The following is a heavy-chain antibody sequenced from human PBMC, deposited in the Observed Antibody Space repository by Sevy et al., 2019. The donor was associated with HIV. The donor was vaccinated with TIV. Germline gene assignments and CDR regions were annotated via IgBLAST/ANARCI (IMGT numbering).Heavy chain of an antibody. Sequence: ASVKVSCKASGYTFNSFYIHWVRQAPGQGLEWMGWINPYSGGTHYAQTFQGRVTLTRDTSISVAYMDLTSLRSNDTAVYYCVRDRFYGGDSVTFAGDFWGQGTLVTVSS. CDR1: GYTFNSFY. V-gene: IGHV1-2*02. J-gene: IGHJ4*02. CDR3: VRDRFYGGDSVTFAGDF. CDR2: INPYSGGT. D-gene: IGHD2-21*02.